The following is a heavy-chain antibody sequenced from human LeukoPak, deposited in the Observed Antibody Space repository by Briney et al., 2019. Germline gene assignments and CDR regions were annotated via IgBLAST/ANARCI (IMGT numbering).Heavy chain of an antibody. CDR3: ARIPLGIAARPSDY. CDR2: IYYSGST. Sequence: SQTLSLTCTVSGGSISSGGYYWSWIRQHPGTGLEWLGYIYYSGSTYYNPSLKSRVTISVDTSKNQFSLKLSSVTAADTAVYYCARIPLGIAARPSDYWGQGTLVTVSS. J-gene: IGHJ4*02. D-gene: IGHD6-6*01. V-gene: IGHV4-31*03. CDR1: GGSISSGGYY.